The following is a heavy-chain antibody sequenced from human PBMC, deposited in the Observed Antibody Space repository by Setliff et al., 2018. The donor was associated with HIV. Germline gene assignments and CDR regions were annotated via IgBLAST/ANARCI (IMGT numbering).Heavy chain of an antibody. Sequence: SVKVSCKASGGSFSDYSISWVRQAPGQAFEWMGGIIPIVSLPNFAQSFLGRLTITANRSTTTAYMELSRLTSEDTAVYYCARGQLKPTGYFFDYWGLGTLVTVSS. CDR1: GGSFSDYS. J-gene: IGHJ4*02. CDR2: IIPIVSLP. CDR3: ARGQLKPTGYFFDY. D-gene: IGHD1-1*01. V-gene: IGHV1-69*10.